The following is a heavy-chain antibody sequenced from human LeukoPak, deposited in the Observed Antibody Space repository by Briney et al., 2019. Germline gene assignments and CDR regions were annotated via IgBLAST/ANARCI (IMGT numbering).Heavy chain of an antibody. CDR2: IYINGDT. CDR3: AKTARTFAS. Sequence: SETLSPTCTVSGDSISSFYWSWIRQAPGKGLECIGFIYINGDTSYNPSLKGRATLSLDTSKNQFSLRLTSVTAADTAVYYCAKTARTFASWGPGTLVTVSS. D-gene: IGHD1-7*01. J-gene: IGHJ5*02. CDR1: GDSISSFY. V-gene: IGHV4-4*09.